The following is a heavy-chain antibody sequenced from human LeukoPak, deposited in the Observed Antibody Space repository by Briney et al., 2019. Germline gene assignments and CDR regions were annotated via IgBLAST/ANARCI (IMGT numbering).Heavy chain of an antibody. D-gene: IGHD5-18*01. CDR1: GGSFSDYY. CDR2: INHSGST. Sequence: LETLSLTCAVYGGSFSDYYWSWIRQPPGKGLEWIAEINHSGSTKYNPSLKSRVTISVDTSKNQFSLKLSSVTAADTAVYYCARRVAMVRIFDYWGQGTLVTVSS. CDR3: ARRVAMVRIFDY. J-gene: IGHJ4*02. V-gene: IGHV4-34*01.